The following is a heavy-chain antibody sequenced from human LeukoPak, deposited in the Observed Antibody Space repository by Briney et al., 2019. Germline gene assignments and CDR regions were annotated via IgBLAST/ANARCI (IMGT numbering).Heavy chain of an antibody. J-gene: IGHJ4*02. Sequence: GGSLRLSCAASEFTFNRYWMSWVRQAPGKGLEWLANIKHDGGEAHYVDSVKGRFTISRDNAKNSLSLQMNSLHVDDTGVYFCTRDALFGAGRTHLDFWSQGTLVSVSS. CDR3: TRDALFGAGRTHLDF. CDR1: EFTFNRYW. V-gene: IGHV3-7*04. CDR2: IKHDGGEA. D-gene: IGHD3-16*01.